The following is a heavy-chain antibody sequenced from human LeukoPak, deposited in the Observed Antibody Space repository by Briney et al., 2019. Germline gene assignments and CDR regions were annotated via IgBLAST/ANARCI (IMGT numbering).Heavy chain of an antibody. CDR1: GGSFSGYY. CDR2: INHSGST. Sequence: SETLSLTCAVYGGSFSGYYWSWIRQPPGKGLEWIGEINHSGSTNYNPSLKSRVTISVDTSKNQFSLKLSSVTAADTAVYYCARGNRKGTLYYYYGMDVWGQGTTVTVSS. V-gene: IGHV4-34*01. J-gene: IGHJ6*02. CDR3: ARGNRKGTLYYYYGMDV.